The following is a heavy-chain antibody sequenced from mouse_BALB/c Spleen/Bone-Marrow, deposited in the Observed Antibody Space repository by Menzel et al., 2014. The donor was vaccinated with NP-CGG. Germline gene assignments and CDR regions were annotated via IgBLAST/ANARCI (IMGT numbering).Heavy chain of an antibody. CDR2: IRNKANGYTT. CDR3: ARDMGLLRFDY. J-gene: IGHJ2*01. CDR1: GFTFGDYY. Sequence: EVKVEESGGGLVQPGGSLRLSCATSGFTFGDYYMSWVRKPPGKALEWLGFIRNKANGYTTEYSASVKGRFTISRDNSQSILYLQMNTLRAEDSATYYCARDMGLLRFDYWGQGTTLTVSS. D-gene: IGHD1-1*01. V-gene: IGHV7-3*02.